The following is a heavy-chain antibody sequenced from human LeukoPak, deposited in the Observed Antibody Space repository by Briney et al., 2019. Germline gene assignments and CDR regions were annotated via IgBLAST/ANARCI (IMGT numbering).Heavy chain of an antibody. V-gene: IGHV3-53*01. CDR3: ARELTFGMDV. D-gene: IGHD2/OR15-2a*01. Sequence: GGSLRLSCAASGFTFSNAWMTWVRQAPGRGLEWVSVIYSGGSTYYADSVKGRFTISRDNSKNTLYLQMNSLRAEDTAVYYCARELTFGMDVWGQGTTVTVSS. CDR2: IYSGGST. CDR1: GFTFSNAW. J-gene: IGHJ6*02.